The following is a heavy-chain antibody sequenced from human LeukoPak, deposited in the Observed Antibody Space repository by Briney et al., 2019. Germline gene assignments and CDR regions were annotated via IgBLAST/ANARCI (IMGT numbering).Heavy chain of an antibody. V-gene: IGHV3-30*04. CDR2: ISYDGSNK. D-gene: IGHD6-13*01. J-gene: IGHJ6*02. Sequence: PGGSLRLSCAASGFTFSSYAMRWVRQAPGKGLEWVAGISYDGSNKYYADSVKGRFTISRDNSTNTLYLQMNSLRAEDTAVYYCATDPPNSSSWYIGLTYYYYGMDVWGQGTTVTVSS. CDR3: ATDPPNSSSWYIGLTYYYYGMDV. CDR1: GFTFSSYA.